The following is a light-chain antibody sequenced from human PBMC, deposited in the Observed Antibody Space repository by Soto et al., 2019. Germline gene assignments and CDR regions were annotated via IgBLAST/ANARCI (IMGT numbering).Light chain of an antibody. CDR3: SSYTSSSTRV. CDR1: SSDVGGYNY. J-gene: IGLJ3*02. V-gene: IGLV2-14*01. Sequence: QLVLTQPASVSGSPGQTITISCTGTSSDVGGYNYVSWYQQHPGKAPKLMIYEVSNRPSRVSNRFSGSKSGNTASLTISGLQAEDEADYYCSSYTSSSTRVFGGGTQLTVL. CDR2: EVS.